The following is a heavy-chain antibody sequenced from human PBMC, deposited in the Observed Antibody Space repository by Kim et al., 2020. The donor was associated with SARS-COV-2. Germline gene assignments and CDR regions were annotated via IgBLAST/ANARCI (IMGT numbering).Heavy chain of an antibody. D-gene: IGHD5-12*01. CDR1: GGSISSGGYS. V-gene: IGHV4-30-2*01. CDR3: ARGVATIWGYFDY. CDR2: IYHSGST. Sequence: SETLSLTCAVSGGSISSGGYSWSWIRQPPGKGLEWIGYIYHSGSTYYNPSLKSRVTISVDRSKNQFSLKLSSVTAADTAVYYCARGVATIWGYFDYWGQGTLVTVSS. J-gene: IGHJ4*02.